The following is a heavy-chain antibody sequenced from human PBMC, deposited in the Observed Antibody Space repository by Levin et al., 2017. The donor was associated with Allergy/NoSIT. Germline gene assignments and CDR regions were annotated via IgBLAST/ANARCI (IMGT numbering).Heavy chain of an antibody. CDR2: IYHSGST. Sequence: KPSETLSLTCAVSGGSISSGGYSWSWIRQSPGKGLEWIGYIYHSGSTYYNPSLKSRVTISVDRSKNQFSLKLSSMTAADTAVYYCARDFGTDAFDIWGQGTMVTVSS. CDR3: ARDFGTDAFDI. J-gene: IGHJ3*02. V-gene: IGHV4-30-2*06. CDR1: GGSISSGGYS. D-gene: IGHD1-1*01.